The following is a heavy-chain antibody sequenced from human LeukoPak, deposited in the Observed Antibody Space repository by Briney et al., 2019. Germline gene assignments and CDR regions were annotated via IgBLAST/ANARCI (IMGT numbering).Heavy chain of an antibody. CDR3: ARDRVGSSTSCYDY. J-gene: IGHJ4*02. CDR2: MSSSDNPI. CDR1: GFSFSDHY. D-gene: IGHD2-2*01. V-gene: IGHV3-11*01. Sequence: GGSLRPSCAASGFSFSDHYMSWIRQAPGKGLEWVSYMSSSDNPIYYADSVKGRFTISRDNAKNSLYLQMNNLRAEDTAVYYCARDRVGSSTSCYDYWGQGTLVTVSS.